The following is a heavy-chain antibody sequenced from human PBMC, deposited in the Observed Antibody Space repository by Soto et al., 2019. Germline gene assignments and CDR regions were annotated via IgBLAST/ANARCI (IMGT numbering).Heavy chain of an antibody. CDR3: AKGLAAVVSIATNYHYFYMYV. CDR1: GFTFSNYA. CDR2: IGTGGDIT. Sequence: EVLLLESGGGLVQPGGSLRLSCAASGFTFSNYAMSWVRQAPGKGLEWVAAIGTGGDITYYADSVEGRFTISRDNSQYTLHLQMPSPRAGDTAVYYCAKGLAAVVSIATNYHYFYMYVCGKVTTVTVSS. D-gene: IGHD2-15*01. J-gene: IGHJ6*03. V-gene: IGHV3-23*01.